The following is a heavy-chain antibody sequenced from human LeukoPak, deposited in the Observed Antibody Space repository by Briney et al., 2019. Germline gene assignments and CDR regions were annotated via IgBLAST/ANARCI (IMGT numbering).Heavy chain of an antibody. Sequence: SETLSLTCTVSGGSISSYYWSWIRQPPGKGLEWIGYIYYSGSTNYNPSLKSRVTISVDTSKNQFSLKLSSVTAADTAVYYCARATPVVPAAMPPNFDYWGQGTLVTVSS. V-gene: IGHV4-59*12. CDR1: GGSISSYY. CDR3: ARATPVVPAAMPPNFDY. CDR2: IYYSGST. J-gene: IGHJ4*02. D-gene: IGHD2-2*01.